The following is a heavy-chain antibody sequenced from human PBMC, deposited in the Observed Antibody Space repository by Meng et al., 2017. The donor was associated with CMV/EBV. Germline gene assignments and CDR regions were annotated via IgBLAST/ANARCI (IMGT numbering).Heavy chain of an antibody. D-gene: IGHD6-13*01. V-gene: IGHV4-39*07. J-gene: IGHJ4*02. CDR1: GGSISSSSYY. CDR2: INHSGST. CDR3: ARGTEQLDIDY. Sequence: SETLSLTCTVSGGSISSSSYYWGWIRQPPGKGLEWIGEINHSGSTNYNPSLKSRVTISVDTSKNQFSLKLSSVTAADTAVYYCARGTEQLDIDYWGQGTLVTVSS.